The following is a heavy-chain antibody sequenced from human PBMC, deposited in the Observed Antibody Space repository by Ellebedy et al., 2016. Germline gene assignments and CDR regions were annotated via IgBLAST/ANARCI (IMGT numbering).Heavy chain of an antibody. V-gene: IGHV4-59*02. CDR3: AKWNGGWYAFEV. Sequence: SETLSLTCNVSAASASSDYWNWIRRPPGKGLEWIGYVFHTGTTNYNPSLKSRVTMSVDTSKSQFSLRLTSVTAADTAVYYCAKWNGGWYAFEVWGQGTMVTVSS. D-gene: IGHD6-19*01. J-gene: IGHJ3*01. CDR1: AASASSDY. CDR2: VFHTGTT.